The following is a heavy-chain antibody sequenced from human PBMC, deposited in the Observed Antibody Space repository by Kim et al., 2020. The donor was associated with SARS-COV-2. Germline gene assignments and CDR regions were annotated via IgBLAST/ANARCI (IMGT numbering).Heavy chain of an antibody. D-gene: IGHD3-3*01. V-gene: IGHV3-21*01. CDR3: ARTVLRFLAWNYYFDY. Sequence: SEKGRFTISRDNAKNSLYLQMNSLGAEDTAVYYCARTVLRFLAWNYYFDYWGQGTLVTVSS. J-gene: IGHJ4*02.